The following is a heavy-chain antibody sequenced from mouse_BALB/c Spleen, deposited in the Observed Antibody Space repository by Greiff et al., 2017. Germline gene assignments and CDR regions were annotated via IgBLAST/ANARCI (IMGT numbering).Heavy chain of an antibody. J-gene: IGHJ4*01. V-gene: IGHV5-4*02. Sequence: DVHLVESGGGLVKPGGSLKLSCAASGFTFSDYYMYWVRQTPEKRLEWVATISDGGSYTYYPDSVKGRFTISRDNAKNNLYLQMSSLKSEDTAMYYCARDRYDGGYAMDYWGQGTSVTVSS. D-gene: IGHD2-14*01. CDR1: GFTFSDYY. CDR2: ISDGGSYT. CDR3: ARDRYDGGYAMDY.